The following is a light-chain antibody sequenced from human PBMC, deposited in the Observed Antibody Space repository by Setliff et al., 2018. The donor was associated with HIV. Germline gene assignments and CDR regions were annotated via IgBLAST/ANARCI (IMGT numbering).Light chain of an antibody. CDR1: SSDVGGYNY. CDR3: SSYTSSSPLYV. Sequence: QSVLTQPASVSGSPGQSITISCTGTSSDVGGYNYVSWYPQHPGKAPKLMIYEVSNRPSGVSDRFSGSKSGNTASLTISGLQTEDEADYFCSSYTSSSPLYVFGTGTKVTVL. J-gene: IGLJ1*01. CDR2: EVS. V-gene: IGLV2-14*01.